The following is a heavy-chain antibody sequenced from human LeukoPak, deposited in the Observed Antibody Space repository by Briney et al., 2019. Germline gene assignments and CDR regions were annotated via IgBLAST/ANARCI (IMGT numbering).Heavy chain of an antibody. D-gene: IGHD5-12*01. CDR1: GYTFTSYG. V-gene: IGHV1-18*01. Sequence: ASVKVSCKASGYTFTSYGISWVRQAPGQGLEWMGWISAYNGKTNYAQTLQGRVTMTTDTSTSTDYMELRSLGSDDTAVYYCARDGIVATITFAFDYWGQGTLVTVSS. CDR3: ARDGIVATITFAFDY. J-gene: IGHJ4*02. CDR2: ISAYNGKT.